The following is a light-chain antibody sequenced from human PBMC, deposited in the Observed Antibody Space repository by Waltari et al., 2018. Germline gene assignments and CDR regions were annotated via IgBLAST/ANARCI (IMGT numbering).Light chain of an antibody. CDR3: ALYMGSGIWV. V-gene: IGLV8-61*01. J-gene: IGLJ3*02. Sequence: QTVVTQEPSLSVSTGGTVTLTCALSSGSLSPTSYATWYQQTPGQAPRTLVYKANARSSGDPDRFSGSILGNTAALTITGAQADDESDYYCALYMGSGIWVFGGGTRLTVL. CDR1: SGSLSPTSY. CDR2: KAN.